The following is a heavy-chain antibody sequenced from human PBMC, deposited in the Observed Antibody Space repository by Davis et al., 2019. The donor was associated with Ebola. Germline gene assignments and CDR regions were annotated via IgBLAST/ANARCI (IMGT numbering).Heavy chain of an antibody. CDR1: GFTFSSYA. V-gene: IGHV3-23*01. J-gene: IGHJ6*02. Sequence: PGGSLRLSCAASGFTFSSYAMSWVRQAPGKGLEWVSAISGSGGSTYYADSVKGRFTISRDNSKNTLYLQMNSLRAEDTAVYYCASIAAPQFNYYYGMDVWGQGTTVTVSS. D-gene: IGHD6-6*01. CDR3: ASIAAPQFNYYYGMDV. CDR2: ISGSGGST.